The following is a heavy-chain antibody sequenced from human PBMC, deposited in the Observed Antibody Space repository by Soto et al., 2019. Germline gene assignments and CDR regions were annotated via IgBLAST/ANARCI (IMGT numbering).Heavy chain of an antibody. D-gene: IGHD1-26*01. V-gene: IGHV1-18*04. J-gene: IGHJ4*02. CDR3: ARLRYSGTYFFDS. CDR2: ITTYNGHT. Sequence: QVQLVQSGAEVKKPGASVKVSCKASGHTFTSYGINWVRQAPGQGLEWMGWITTYNGHTNYAQKFQRRLTMTADTSTSPAYMDLRSLKSDDTAVYYCARLRYSGTYFFDSWGQGTLVTVSS. CDR1: GHTFTSYG.